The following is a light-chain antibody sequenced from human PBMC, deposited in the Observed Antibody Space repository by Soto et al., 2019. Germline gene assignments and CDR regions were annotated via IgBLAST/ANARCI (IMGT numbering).Light chain of an antibody. CDR2: GAS. CDR1: QSVGTN. Sequence: EIVMTQSPATLSVSAGERATLSCRASQSVGTNVAWYQQQRGQAPRLLIYGASTRATGVPARFSGSGSGTQFTLIISSLQSEDVAVYYCQQYGDLPRTFAQGTQVDIK. J-gene: IGKJ1*01. CDR3: QQYGDLPRT. V-gene: IGKV3-15*01.